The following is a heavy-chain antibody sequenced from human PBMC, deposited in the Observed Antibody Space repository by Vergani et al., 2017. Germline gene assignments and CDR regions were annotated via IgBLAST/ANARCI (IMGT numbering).Heavy chain of an antibody. J-gene: IGHJ5*02. V-gene: IGHV2-5*02. CDR3: AHSPLISPGENWFDP. CDR1: GFSLSTSGVG. Sequence: QITLKESGPTLVKPTQTLTLTCTFSGFSLSTSGVGVGWIRQPPGKALEWLALIYWDDDKRYSPSLKSRRTITKDTSKNQVVLTLTNMDPVDTATYYCAHSPLISPGENWFDPWGQGTLVTVSS. CDR2: IYWDDDK. D-gene: IGHD3-16*01.